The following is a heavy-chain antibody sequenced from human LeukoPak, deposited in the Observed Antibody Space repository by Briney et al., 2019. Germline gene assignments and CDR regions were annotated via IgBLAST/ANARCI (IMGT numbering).Heavy chain of an antibody. CDR1: GGTFSSYA. V-gene: IGHV1-69*13. J-gene: IGHJ4*02. CDR3: ARGGYAFLYYFDY. Sequence: ASVKVSCKASGGTFSSYAISWVRQAPGQGLEWIGGIIPIFGTANYAQKFQGRVAITADESTSTAYMELSSLRSEDTAVYYCARGGYAFLYYFDYWGQGTLVTVSS. CDR2: IIPIFGTA. D-gene: IGHD5-12*01.